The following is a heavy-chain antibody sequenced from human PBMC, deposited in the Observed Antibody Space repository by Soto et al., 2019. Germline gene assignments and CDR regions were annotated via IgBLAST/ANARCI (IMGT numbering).Heavy chain of an antibody. V-gene: IGHV4-34*01. Sequence: SETLSLTCAVYGGSFSGYYWSWIRQPPGKGLEWIGEINHSGSTNYNPYLKSRVTISVDTSKNQFSLKLSSVTAADTAVYYCARAGRFLEWLGPVRKATSHNCFDPWGQGTLVTVCS. D-gene: IGHD3-3*01. CDR2: INHSGST. CDR3: ARAGRFLEWLGPVRKATSHNCFDP. J-gene: IGHJ5*02. CDR1: GGSFSGYY.